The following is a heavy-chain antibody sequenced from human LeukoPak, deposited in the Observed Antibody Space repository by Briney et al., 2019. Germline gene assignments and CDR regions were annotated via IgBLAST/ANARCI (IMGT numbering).Heavy chain of an antibody. CDR1: GGSISSGSYY. V-gene: IGHV4-61*02. J-gene: IGHJ3*02. D-gene: IGHD3-22*01. CDR3: ARESVITMIVVVIHDAFDI. CDR2: IYTSGST. Sequence: KSSQTLSLTCTISGGSISSGSYYWSWIRQPAGKGLEWIGRIYTSGSTNYNPSLKSRVTISVDTSKNHFSLKLSSVTAADTAVYYCARESVITMIVVVIHDAFDIWGQGTMVTVSS.